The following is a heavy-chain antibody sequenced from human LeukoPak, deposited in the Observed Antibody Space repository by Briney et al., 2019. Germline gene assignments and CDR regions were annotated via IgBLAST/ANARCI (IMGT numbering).Heavy chain of an antibody. CDR2: INPNSGGT. Sequence: GASVKVSCKASGYTFTGYYMHWVRQAPGQGLEWMGWINPNSGGTNYAQKFQGRVTMTRDTSIGTAYMELSRLRSDDTAVYYCARAGGLEGYCSSTSCYRGAFDIWGQGTMVTVSS. D-gene: IGHD2-2*01. V-gene: IGHV1-2*02. J-gene: IGHJ3*02. CDR3: ARAGGLEGYCSSTSCYRGAFDI. CDR1: GYTFTGYY.